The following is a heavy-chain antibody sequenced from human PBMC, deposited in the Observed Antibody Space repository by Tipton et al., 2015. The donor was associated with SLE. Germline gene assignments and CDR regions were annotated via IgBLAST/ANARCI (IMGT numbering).Heavy chain of an antibody. CDR2: IYTSGST. Sequence: TLSLTCTVSGGSISSSSYYWGWIRQPPGKGLEWIGSIYTSGSTNYNPSLKSRVTISVDTSKSQFSLKLSSVTAADTAVYYCARGSSGLYWYFDLWGRGTLVTVSS. CDR1: GGSISSSSYY. J-gene: IGHJ2*01. CDR3: ARGSSGLYWYFDL. V-gene: IGHV4-39*01. D-gene: IGHD6-19*01.